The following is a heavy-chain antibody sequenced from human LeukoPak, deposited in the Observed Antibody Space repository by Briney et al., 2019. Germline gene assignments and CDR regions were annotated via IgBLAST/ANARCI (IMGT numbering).Heavy chain of an antibody. CDR3: AKGHGDFNGNAFDI. CDR2: ISGSGGST. D-gene: IGHD4-17*01. CDR1: GFTFSSYA. J-gene: IGHJ3*02. Sequence: PGGSLRLSCAASGFTFSSYAMSWVRQAPGKGLEWVSAISGSGGSTYYTDCVKGRFTISRDNSKNTLYLQMNSLRAEDTAVYYCAKGHGDFNGNAFDIWGQGTMVTVSS. V-gene: IGHV3-23*01.